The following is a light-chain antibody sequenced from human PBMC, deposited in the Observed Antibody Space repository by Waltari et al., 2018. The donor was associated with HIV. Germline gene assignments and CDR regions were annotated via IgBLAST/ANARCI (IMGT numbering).Light chain of an antibody. CDR2: DEG. CDR1: ISGKQF. CDR3: YSTEGSDSHRGV. J-gene: IGLJ1*01. V-gene: IGLV3-10*01. Sequence: SFELTQPPLVSVSPGQAATITCTGKISGKQFVYCYRKKSGTAPRLVIFDEGNRPPAMPERFPASRSGTVATLTITGAQVDDEGDYYCYSTEGSDSHRGVFGTGTQVTLL.